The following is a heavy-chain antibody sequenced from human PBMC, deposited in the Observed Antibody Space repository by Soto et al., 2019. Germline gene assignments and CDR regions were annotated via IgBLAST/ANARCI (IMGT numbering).Heavy chain of an antibody. CDR2: ISPNSEKT. Sequence: ASVKVSCKASGYTFSNFGISWVRQAPGEGLEWMGWISPNSEKTKIAQRFQGRVTMTTDISTSTAYMELRGLRSDDTAVYYCARVKMHGDYFNYWGQATLVT. CDR1: GYTFSNFG. V-gene: IGHV1-18*01. D-gene: IGHD4-17*01. CDR3: ARVKMHGDYFNY. J-gene: IGHJ4*02.